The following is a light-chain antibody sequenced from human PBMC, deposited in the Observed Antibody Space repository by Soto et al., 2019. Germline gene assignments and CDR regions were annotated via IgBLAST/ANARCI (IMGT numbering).Light chain of an antibody. CDR3: SSYTGSTNYV. Sequence: QSALTQPASVSGSPGQSITISCTGTSSDVGIYNYVSWYQQHPGKAPKLMIYQVTNRPSGVSNRFSGSKSGNTASLTISGLQAEDEPDYYCSSYTGSTNYVFGTGTKVTVL. CDR2: QVT. CDR1: SSDVGIYNY. J-gene: IGLJ1*01. V-gene: IGLV2-14*01.